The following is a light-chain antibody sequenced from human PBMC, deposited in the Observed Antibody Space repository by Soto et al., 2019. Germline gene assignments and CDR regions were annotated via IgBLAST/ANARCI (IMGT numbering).Light chain of an antibody. V-gene: IGLV2-14*01. CDR3: SSYTSSSGNV. CDR2: DVS. CDR1: SSDVGGYNY. Sequence: QSVLTQPASVSGSPGQSITISCTGTSSDVGGYNYVSWYQQHPGKAPKLMIYDVSNRPSGVSNRFSGSKSGNTASLTISGLQGEDEADYYCSSYTSSSGNVFGTGTKLTVL. J-gene: IGLJ1*01.